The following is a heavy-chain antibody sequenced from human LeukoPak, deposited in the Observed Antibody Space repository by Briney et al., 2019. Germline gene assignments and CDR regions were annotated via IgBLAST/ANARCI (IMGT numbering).Heavy chain of an antibody. CDR2: IYYTGST. Sequence: PSETLSLTCTVSGGSITSSSYYWGWIRQPPGKGLEWIGSIYYTGSTNYNPSLNSRVTISVDTSKNQFSLKLSSVTAADTAVYYCARAPGYYGSATYIRGFDDWGQGTLVTVSS. D-gene: IGHD3-10*01. CDR3: ARAPGYYGSATYIRGFDD. V-gene: IGHV4-39*07. CDR1: GGSITSSSYY. J-gene: IGHJ4*02.